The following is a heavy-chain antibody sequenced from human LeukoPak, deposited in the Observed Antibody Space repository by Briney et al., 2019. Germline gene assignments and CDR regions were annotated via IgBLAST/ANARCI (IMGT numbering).Heavy chain of an antibody. CDR3: AKVYGSGSYPFFLDY. CDR2: ISYDGSNK. Sequence: GGSLRLSCAASGFTFSSYGMHWVRQAPGKGLEWVAVISYDGSNKYYADSVKGRFTISRDNSKNTLYLQMNSLRAEDTAVYYCAKVYGSGSYPFFLDYWGQGTLVTVSS. D-gene: IGHD3-10*01. CDR1: GFTFSSYG. J-gene: IGHJ4*02. V-gene: IGHV3-30*18.